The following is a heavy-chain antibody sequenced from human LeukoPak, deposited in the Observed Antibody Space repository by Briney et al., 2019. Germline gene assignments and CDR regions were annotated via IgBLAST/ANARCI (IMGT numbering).Heavy chain of an antibody. Sequence: ASVKVSCKASGYTFTSYAINWVRQAPGQGLEWMGWINTNTRNPTYAQGFTGRFVFSLDTSVSTAYLQISSLKAEDTAVYYCARGGVMGYCSGGSCYPRYDAFDIWGQGTMVTVSS. V-gene: IGHV7-4-1*02. CDR3: ARGGVMGYCSGGSCYPRYDAFDI. J-gene: IGHJ3*02. D-gene: IGHD2-15*01. CDR1: GYTFTSYA. CDR2: INTNTRNP.